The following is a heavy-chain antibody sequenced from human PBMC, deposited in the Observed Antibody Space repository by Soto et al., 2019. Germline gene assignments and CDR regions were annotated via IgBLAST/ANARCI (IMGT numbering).Heavy chain of an antibody. V-gene: IGHV4-34*01. CDR2: INHSGST. CDR3: ARCGAKLGGSWGYYYGMDV. D-gene: IGHD6-13*01. Sequence: ASETLSLTCAVYGGSFSGYYWSWIRQPPGKGLEWIGEINHSGSTNYNPSLKSRVTISVDTSKNQFSLKLSSVTAADTAVYYCARCGAKLGGSWGYYYGMDVWGQGTTVTVSS. CDR1: GGSFSGYY. J-gene: IGHJ6*02.